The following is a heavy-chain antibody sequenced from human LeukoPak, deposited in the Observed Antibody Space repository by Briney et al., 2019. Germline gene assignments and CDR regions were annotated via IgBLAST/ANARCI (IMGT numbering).Heavy chain of an antibody. Sequence: GGSLRLSCAASGFXFSTYWMTWVRQAPGKGLEWVANIRQDGSEKYYVDSVEGRFTISRDNAKKSLFLQMNSLRAEDTAVYYCARDMRGDGFDIWGQGTMVTVSS. CDR1: GFXFSTYW. CDR2: IRQDGSEK. CDR3: ARDMRGDGFDI. D-gene: IGHD2-2*01. J-gene: IGHJ3*02. V-gene: IGHV3-7*04.